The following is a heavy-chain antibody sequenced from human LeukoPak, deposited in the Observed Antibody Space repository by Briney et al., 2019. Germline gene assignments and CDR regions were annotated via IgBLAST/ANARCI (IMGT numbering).Heavy chain of an antibody. D-gene: IGHD3-10*01. CDR2: IYSGGST. J-gene: IGHJ5*02. Sequence: GGSLRLSCAASGFTLSSNYMSWVRQAPGKGLEWVSVIYSGGSTYYADSVKGRFTISRHNSKNTLYLQMNSLRAEDTAVYYCARGYYGSGGDWFDPWGQGTLVTVSS. CDR3: ARGYYGSGGDWFDP. V-gene: IGHV3-53*04. CDR1: GFTLSSNY.